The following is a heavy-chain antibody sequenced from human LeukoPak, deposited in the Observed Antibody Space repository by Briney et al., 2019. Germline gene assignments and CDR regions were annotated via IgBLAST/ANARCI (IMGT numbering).Heavy chain of an antibody. V-gene: IGHV3-33*01. CDR3: ARDLSAAYDF. J-gene: IGHJ4*02. CDR2: LVYDERD. D-gene: IGHD2-21*01. Sequence: GGSLRLSCAASGFPFSSYGMHWVRQAPGKGLEWVARLVYDERDDYANSVKGRFTISRDNSKNTLYLQMDNLRVDDTAVYYCARDLSAAYDFWGQGILVTVSS. CDR1: GFPFSSYG.